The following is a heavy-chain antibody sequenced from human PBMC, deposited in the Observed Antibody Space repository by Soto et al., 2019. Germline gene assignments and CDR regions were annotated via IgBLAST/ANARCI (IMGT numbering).Heavy chain of an antibody. CDR1: GGSITSSSYY. Sequence: QLQLQESGPGLATPSETLSLTCTVSGGSITSSSYYWGWIRQPPGKGLEWIGRIHYSGGTSYNPSLKSRVTISVDTSKNELSLKLSSVTAADTAVYYCVRHVTVMGVWGNGTTVTVSS. CDR3: VRHVTVMGV. CDR2: IHYSGGT. J-gene: IGHJ6*04. V-gene: IGHV4-39*01. D-gene: IGHD4-4*01.